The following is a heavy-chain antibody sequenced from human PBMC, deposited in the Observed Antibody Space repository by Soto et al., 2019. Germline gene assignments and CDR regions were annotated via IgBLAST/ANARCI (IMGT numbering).Heavy chain of an antibody. CDR2: ITSDTKTI. J-gene: IGHJ4*02. CDR1: GFTFSVYS. Sequence: EVQLVESGGDLVQRGGSLRLSCAASGFTFSVYSMNWVRQAPGKGLEWFSYITSDTKTIKYADSVKGRFTISRDKAKNSVYLLMTRERDEATAVYYWTGTVEGAFDFWGQGTVVTVSS. CDR3: TGTVEGAFDF. V-gene: IGHV3-48*02. D-gene: IGHD1-1*01.